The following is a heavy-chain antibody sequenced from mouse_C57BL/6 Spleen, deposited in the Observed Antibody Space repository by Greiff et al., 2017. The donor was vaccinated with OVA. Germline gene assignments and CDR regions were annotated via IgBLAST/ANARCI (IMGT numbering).Heavy chain of an antibody. D-gene: IGHD1-3*01. CDR3: ASSNNYVGAMDY. J-gene: IGHJ4*01. CDR2: ISDGGSYT. CDR1: GFTFSSYA. V-gene: IGHV5-4*03. Sequence: EVKLVESGGGLVKPGGSLKLSCAASGFTFSSYAMSWVRQTPEKRLEWVATISDGGSYTYYPDNVKGRFTISRDNAKNNLYLQMSHLKSEDTAMYYYASSNNYVGAMDYWGQGTSVTVSS.